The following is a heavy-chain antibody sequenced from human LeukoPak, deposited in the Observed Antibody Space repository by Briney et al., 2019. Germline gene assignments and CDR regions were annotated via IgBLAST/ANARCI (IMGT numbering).Heavy chain of an antibody. CDR1: GFTFSSYA. V-gene: IGHV3-30*04. J-gene: IGHJ6*03. CDR3: ARDQITTVRGIIARSTPYYDYHYMDV. Sequence: GRSLRLSCAASGFTFSSYAMHWFRQAPGKGLEWVAVISSDGSNKYYADSVKGRFTISRDNSKNTLYLQMNSLRADDTAVYYCARDQITTVRGIIARSTPYYDYHYMDVWGKGTTVTVSS. D-gene: IGHD3-10*01. CDR2: ISSDGSNK.